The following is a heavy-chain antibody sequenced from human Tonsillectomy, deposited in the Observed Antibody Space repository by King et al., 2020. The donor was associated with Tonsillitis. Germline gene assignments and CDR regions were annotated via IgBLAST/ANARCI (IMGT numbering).Heavy chain of an antibody. CDR2: INPKSGGT. D-gene: IGHD6-25*01. V-gene: IGHV1-2*02. CDR3: ARDSGGFDS. J-gene: IGHJ4*02. CDR1: GYTFTGYY. Sequence: QLVQSGAEAKKPGASVKVSCKASGYTFTGYYMHWVRQAPGQGLEWMGWINPKSGGTDYAQEFQGRVTMTRDTSISTDYMELSRLRSDDTAIYYCARDSGGFDSWGQGTLVTVSS.